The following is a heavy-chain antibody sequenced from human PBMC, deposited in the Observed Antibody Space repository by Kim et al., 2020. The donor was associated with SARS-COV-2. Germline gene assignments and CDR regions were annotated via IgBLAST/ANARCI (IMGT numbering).Heavy chain of an antibody. CDR3: ARETVVRGVIDSPPFDY. J-gene: IGHJ4*02. Sequence: KGRFTTSRDNAKNSLYLQMNSLRAEDTAVYYCARETVVRGVIDSPPFDYWGQGTLVTVSS. D-gene: IGHD3-10*01. V-gene: IGHV3-11*06.